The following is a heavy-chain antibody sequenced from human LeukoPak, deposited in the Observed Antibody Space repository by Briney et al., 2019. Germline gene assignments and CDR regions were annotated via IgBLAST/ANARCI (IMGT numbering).Heavy chain of an antibody. CDR1: GGSISSGGYY. CDR3: ASHTMVRGVVGYY. J-gene: IGHJ4*02. V-gene: IGHV4-31*03. CDR2: IYYSGGT. Sequence: SETLSLTCTVSGGSISSGGYYWSWIRQHPGKGLEWIGYIYYSGGTYYNPSLKSRVTISVDTSKNQFSLKLSSVTAADTAVYYCASHTMVRGVVGYYWGQGTLVTVSS. D-gene: IGHD3-10*01.